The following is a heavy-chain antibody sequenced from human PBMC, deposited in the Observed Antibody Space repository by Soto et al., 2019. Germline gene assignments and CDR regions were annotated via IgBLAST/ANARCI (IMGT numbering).Heavy chain of an antibody. CDR1: GFTFSSYT. CDR3: SQASGILLPATAPSDY. V-gene: IGHV3-23*01. CDR2: ISGSGSST. Sequence: EVQLLDSGGDLVQPGGSLRLSCAASGFTFSSYTMNWVRQAPGKGLEWVSAISGSGSSTYYADFAKGRFTISRDNSKNTVYLQMNSLKVEDTGVYYCSQASGILLPATAPSDYWGQGTLVTVSS. J-gene: IGHJ4*02. D-gene: IGHD1-26*01.